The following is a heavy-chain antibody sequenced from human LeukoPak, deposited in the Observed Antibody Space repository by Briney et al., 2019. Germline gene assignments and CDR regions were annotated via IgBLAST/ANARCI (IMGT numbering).Heavy chain of an antibody. CDR2: ISYDGSNK. J-gene: IGHJ4*02. Sequence: GGSLRLSCAASGFTFSSYAMHWVRQAPGKGLEWVAVISYDGSNKYYADSVKGRFTISRDNSKNTLYLQMNSLRAEDTAVYYCAKLPARVVSLQSSWYVHYWGQGTLVTVSS. V-gene: IGHV3-30*04. D-gene: IGHD6-13*01. CDR3: AKLPARVVSLQSSWYVHY. CDR1: GFTFSSYA.